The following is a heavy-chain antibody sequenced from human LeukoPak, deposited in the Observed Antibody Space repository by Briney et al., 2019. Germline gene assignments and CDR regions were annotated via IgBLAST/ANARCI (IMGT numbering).Heavy chain of an antibody. CDR1: GFTFSSYA. V-gene: IGHV3-23*01. CDR3: AKDRSDYVWGSYRYPTDY. Sequence: GGSLRLSSAASGFTFSSYAMSWVRQAPGKGLEWVSAISGSGGSTYYADSVKGRFTISRDNSKNTLYLQMNSLRAEDTAVYYCAKDRSDYVWGSYRYPTDYWGQGTLVTVSS. J-gene: IGHJ4*02. D-gene: IGHD3-16*02. CDR2: ISGSGGST.